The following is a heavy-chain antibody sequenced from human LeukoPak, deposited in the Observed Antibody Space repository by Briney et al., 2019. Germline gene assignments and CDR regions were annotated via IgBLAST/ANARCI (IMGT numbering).Heavy chain of an antibody. Sequence: SETLSLTCAVYGGSFSGYYWSWIRQPPGKGLEWIGEINHSGSTNYNPSLKSRVTISVDTSKNQFSLKLSSVTAADTAVYYCARGKVQGGDYWGQGTLVTVSS. CDR2: INHSGST. J-gene: IGHJ4*02. CDR3: ARGKVQGGDY. V-gene: IGHV4-34*01. CDR1: GGSFSGYY. D-gene: IGHD1-1*01.